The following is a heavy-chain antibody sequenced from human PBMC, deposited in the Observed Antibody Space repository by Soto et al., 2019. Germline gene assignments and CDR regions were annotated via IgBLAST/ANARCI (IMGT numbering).Heavy chain of an antibody. D-gene: IGHD3-9*01. CDR1: GGSISSSSYY. V-gene: IGHV4-39*01. CDR3: ARRKYYDILTGYYPNYYYYMDV. J-gene: IGHJ6*03. CDR2: IYYSGST. Sequence: SETLSLTCTVSGGSISSSSYYWGWIRQPPGKGLEWIGSIYYSGSTYYNPSLKSRVTISVDTSKNQFSLKLSSVTAADTAVYYCARRKYYDILTGYYPNYYYYMDVWGKGTTVTVSS.